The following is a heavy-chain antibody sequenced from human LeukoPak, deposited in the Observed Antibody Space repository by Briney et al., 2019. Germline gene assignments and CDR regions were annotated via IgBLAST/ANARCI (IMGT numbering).Heavy chain of an antibody. Sequence: PGGSLRLSCAASGFTFSTHCMYWVRQAPGKELVWVSRISGDGCMTSYADSVKGRFTISRDNAKDTLFLQMTSLRVEDTAVYSCASLLTPYHGSGGGGVDVWGQGTTVTVSS. CDR3: ASLLTPYHGSGGGGVDV. CDR2: ISGDGCMT. CDR1: GFTFSTHC. V-gene: IGHV3-74*01. J-gene: IGHJ6*02. D-gene: IGHD3-10*01.